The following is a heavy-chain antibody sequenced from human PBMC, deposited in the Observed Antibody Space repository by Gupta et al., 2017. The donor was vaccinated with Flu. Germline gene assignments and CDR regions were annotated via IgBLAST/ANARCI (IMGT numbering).Heavy chain of an antibody. Sequence: QVQLQQWGAGLLKPSATLSLTCAVYCLSFSGYYWSWIRQPPGKGLEWIGENNHSGSTNYHPSLKSRVTISVDTSKNQFSLKLSSVTGADTAVYYCARVRSSGWYFRGWFDPWGQGNLVTVSS. CDR3: ARVRSSGWYFRGWFDP. CDR1: CLSFSGYY. D-gene: IGHD6-19*01. CDR2: NNHSGST. J-gene: IGHJ5*02. V-gene: IGHV4-34*01.